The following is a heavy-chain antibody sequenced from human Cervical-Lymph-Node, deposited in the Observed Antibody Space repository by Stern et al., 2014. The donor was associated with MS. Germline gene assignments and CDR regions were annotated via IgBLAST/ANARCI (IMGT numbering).Heavy chain of an antibody. CDR3: ARDAAVRRPYYFDY. J-gene: IGHJ4*02. D-gene: IGHD2-2*01. Sequence: VQLVESGGGLVKPGGSLRLSCAASGFTFSSYSMNWVRQAPGKGLEWVSSISSSSSYIYYADSVKGRFTISRDNAKNSLYLQMNSLRAEDTAVYYCARDAAVRRPYYFDYWGQGTLVTVSS. CDR2: ISSSSSYI. CDR1: GFTFSSYS. V-gene: IGHV3-21*01.